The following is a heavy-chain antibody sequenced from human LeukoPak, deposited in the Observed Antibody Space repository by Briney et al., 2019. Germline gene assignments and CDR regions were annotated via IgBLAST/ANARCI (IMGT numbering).Heavy chain of an antibody. CDR3: ASPRIGAFDI. CDR1: GGSISSSSYY. J-gene: IGHJ3*02. Sequence: PSETLSLTCTVSGGSISSSSYYWGWIRQPRGKGLEWIGSIYYTGSTHYNTSLKSRVTTSVDTSKNQFSLKLSSVTAADTAVYYCASPRIGAFDIWGQGTMVTVSS. D-gene: IGHD2-15*01. CDR2: IYYTGST. V-gene: IGHV4-39*01.